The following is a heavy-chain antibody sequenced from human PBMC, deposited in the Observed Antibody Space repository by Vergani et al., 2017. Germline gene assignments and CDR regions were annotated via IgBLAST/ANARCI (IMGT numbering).Heavy chain of an antibody. CDR3: ATKSCGTPGCQIGYFRG. CDR1: GFTSSYYG. D-gene: IGHD1-1*01. J-gene: IGHJ4*02. CDR2: ISYDGTQK. V-gene: IGHV3-30*03. Sequence: RSLRLSCVVSGFTSSYYGMHWVRQAPGKGLEWVAVISYDGTQKYYADSVKGRFTISRDNSKSTLYLQMNSLRTEDTAVYYCATKSCGTPGCQIGYFRGWVQGTLVAVSS.